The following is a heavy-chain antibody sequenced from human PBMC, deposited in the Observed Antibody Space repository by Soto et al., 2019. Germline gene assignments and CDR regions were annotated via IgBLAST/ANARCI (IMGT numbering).Heavy chain of an antibody. CDR1: GFTFSSYA. V-gene: IGHV3-23*01. CDR3: ARKDFYCRGPNYYSGAYAFDY. D-gene: IGHD2-15*01. CDR2: ITGGGRNT. Sequence: PGGSLRLSCAASGFTFSSYAMSWVRQAPGKGLEWVSVITGGGRNTYYAGSVRGRFTISRDNSKNTLYLQMNSLRTEDTAVYYCARKDFYCRGPNYYSGAYAFDYWGQGTMVTVSS. J-gene: IGHJ4*02.